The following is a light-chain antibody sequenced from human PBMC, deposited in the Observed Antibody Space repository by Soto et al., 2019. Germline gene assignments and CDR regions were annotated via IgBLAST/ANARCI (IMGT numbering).Light chain of an antibody. V-gene: IGKV1-5*01. Sequence: DIQMTQSPSTLSASVGDRVTITCRASQSISSWLAWYQQKPGKAPKLLIYDASSLESGVPSRFSGSGSGTEFTLTISSLQPDDFATYYCQKYNSYSVTFGGGTKVEIK. CDR1: QSISSW. J-gene: IGKJ4*01. CDR2: DAS. CDR3: QKYNSYSVT.